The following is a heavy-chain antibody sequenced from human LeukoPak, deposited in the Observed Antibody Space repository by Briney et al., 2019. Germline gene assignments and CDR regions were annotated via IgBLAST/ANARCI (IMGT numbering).Heavy chain of an antibody. CDR1: GFTFSSYW. J-gene: IGHJ4*02. Sequence: GGSLRLSCAASGFTFSSYWMSWVRQAPGKGLEWVANIKQDGSEKYYVDPVKGRFTISRDNAKNSLFLQMNSLRAEDTAVYYCARDSNSYGSGATIDYWGQGTLVTVSS. V-gene: IGHV3-7*01. D-gene: IGHD3-10*01. CDR3: ARDSNSYGSGATIDY. CDR2: IKQDGSEK.